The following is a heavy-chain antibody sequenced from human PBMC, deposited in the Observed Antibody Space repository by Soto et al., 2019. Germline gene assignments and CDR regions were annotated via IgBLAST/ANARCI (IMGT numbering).Heavy chain of an antibody. CDR2: INHSGST. CDR1: GGSFSGYY. CDR3: ARGLGYCSSTSCYDSHFDY. V-gene: IGHV4-34*01. Sequence: SETLSLTCAVYGGSFSGYYWSWIRQPPGKGLEWIGEINHSGSTNYNPSLKSRVTISVDTSKNQFSLKLTSVTAADTAVHYCARGLGYCSSTSCYDSHFDYWGQGTLVTVSS. D-gene: IGHD2-2*01. J-gene: IGHJ4*02.